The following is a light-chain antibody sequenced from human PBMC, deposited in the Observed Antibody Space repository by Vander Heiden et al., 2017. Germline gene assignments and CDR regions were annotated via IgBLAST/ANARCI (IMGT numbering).Light chain of an antibody. CDR3: SSYTSSSTVV. J-gene: IGLJ2*01. V-gene: IGLV2-14*01. CDR2: DVS. CDR1: SSDVGGYNY. Sequence: QSALTQPASVSGSPGQSITISCTGTSSDVGGYNYVSWYQQLPGKAPKLMIYDVSNRPSGVSNRFSGSKSGNTASLTISGLQAEDEADYYCSSYTSSSTVVFGGGTKPTVL.